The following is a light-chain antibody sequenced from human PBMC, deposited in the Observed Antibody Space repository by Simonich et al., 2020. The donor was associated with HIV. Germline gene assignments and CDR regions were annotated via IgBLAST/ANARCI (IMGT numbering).Light chain of an antibody. J-gene: IGKJ1*01. CDR2: GAS. CDR3: QQYDRSPTWT. CDR1: QSVSSNY. Sequence: EIVLTQSPGTLSLSPGERATLSCRASQSVSSNYLAWYQQKPGQAPRLLIYGASSRATGIPDRFSGSGSGTDFTLTINRLDPEDFAVYYCQQYDRSPTWTFGQGTKVEIK. V-gene: IGKV3-20*01.